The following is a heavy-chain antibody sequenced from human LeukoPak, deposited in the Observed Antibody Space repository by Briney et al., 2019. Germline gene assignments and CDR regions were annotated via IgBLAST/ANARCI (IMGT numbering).Heavy chain of an antibody. CDR1: GGSISSGSYY. D-gene: IGHD6-13*01. CDR3: ARHKNSRGYSSSWNWFDP. Sequence: SETLSLTCTVSGGSISSGSYYWSWIRQPAGKGLEWIGRIYTSGSTNYNPSLKSRVTISVDTSKNQFSLKLSSVTAADTAAYYCARHKNSRGYSSSWNWFDPWGQGTLVTVSS. J-gene: IGHJ5*02. V-gene: IGHV4-61*02. CDR2: IYTSGST.